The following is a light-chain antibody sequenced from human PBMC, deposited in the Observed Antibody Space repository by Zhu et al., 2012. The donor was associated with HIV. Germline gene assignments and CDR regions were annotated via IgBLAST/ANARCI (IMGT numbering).Light chain of an antibody. CDR3: QQYDTSPMT. V-gene: IGKV3-20*01. CDR1: QSVGSRY. CDR2: GTF. J-gene: IGKJ1*01. Sequence: EILMTQSPATLSVSPGERATLSCRASQSVGSRYLAWYQQKPGQALRLLIYGTFNRATGVPDRFSGSGSGTDFTLTITRLESEDFAVYYCQQYDTSPMTFGQGPKVGIK.